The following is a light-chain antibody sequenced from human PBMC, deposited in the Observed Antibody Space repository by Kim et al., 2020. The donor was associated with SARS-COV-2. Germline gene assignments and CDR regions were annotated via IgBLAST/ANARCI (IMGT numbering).Light chain of an antibody. Sequence: ALGQTGRINCQGESHRSYYAIWYQQTPGQAPVLVIYGKNNRPSGIPDRFSGYSSGNTASLTITGAQAEDEADYYCNSRDSSGNHWVFGGGTKLTVL. CDR3: NSRDSSGNHWV. V-gene: IGLV3-19*01. CDR1: SHRSYY. J-gene: IGLJ3*02. CDR2: GKN.